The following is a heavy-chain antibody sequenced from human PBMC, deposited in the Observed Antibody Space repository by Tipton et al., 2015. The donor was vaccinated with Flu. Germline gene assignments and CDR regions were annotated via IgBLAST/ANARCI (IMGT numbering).Heavy chain of an antibody. J-gene: IGHJ4*02. Sequence: GLVKPSETLSLTCIVSGDSISSYYWGWIRQPPGKGLEWIGNIYRTGSTYHNPSLRSRVTMSVDTSKNQFSLKLTSVTAADTAVYYCAREREDGADGVYFFDFWGQGALVTVSS. CDR2: IYRTGST. CDR3: AREREDGADGVYFFDF. D-gene: IGHD5-24*01. V-gene: IGHV4-4*07. CDR1: GDSISSYY.